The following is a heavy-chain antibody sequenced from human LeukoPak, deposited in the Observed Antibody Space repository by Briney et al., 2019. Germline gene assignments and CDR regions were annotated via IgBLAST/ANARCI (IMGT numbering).Heavy chain of an antibody. V-gene: IGHV3-53*01. D-gene: IGHD1-26*01. CDR2: ISINTDT. Sequence: PGGSLTLSCAASGIAVIGNYMSWVRQPPGKGLEWVSFISINTDTFYADSVRGRFTISRDSSKNTLFLQMNSLRDEDSALYYCAIAQSWDELFDSWGQGTLVTVSS. J-gene: IGHJ4*02. CDR3: AIAQSWDELFDS. CDR1: GIAVIGNY.